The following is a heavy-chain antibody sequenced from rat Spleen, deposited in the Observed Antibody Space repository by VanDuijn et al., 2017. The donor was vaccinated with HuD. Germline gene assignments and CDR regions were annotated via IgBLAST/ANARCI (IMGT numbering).Heavy chain of an antibody. CDR2: ISYDGSST. J-gene: IGHJ3*01. CDR3: ARRSSGFAY. Sequence: EVQLAESGGGLVQPGRSMNLSCAASGFTFSDYYMAWVRQAPTEGLEWVATISYDGSSTYYRDSVKGRFTISRDDAKSTLYLQMDSLRPEETATYYCARRSSGFAYWGQGTLVTVSS. CDR1: GFTFSDYY. V-gene: IGHV5-7*01. D-gene: IGHD4-3*01.